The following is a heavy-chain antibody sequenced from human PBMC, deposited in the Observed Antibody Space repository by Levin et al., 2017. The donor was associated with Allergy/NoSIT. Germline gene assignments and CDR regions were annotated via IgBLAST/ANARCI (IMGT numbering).Heavy chain of an antibody. CDR2: IGASSGTT. Sequence: GGSLRLSCTASGFTFSNYPMSWVRQTPGKGLEWISAIGASSGTTYYTDSVKGRFTISKDYSNNILYLQMNSLRAEDTAVYYCARLLLAAGREYDYWGQGALVTVSS. CDR3: ARLLLAAGREYDY. J-gene: IGHJ4*02. CDR1: GFTFSNYP. D-gene: IGHD6-13*01. V-gene: IGHV3-23*01.